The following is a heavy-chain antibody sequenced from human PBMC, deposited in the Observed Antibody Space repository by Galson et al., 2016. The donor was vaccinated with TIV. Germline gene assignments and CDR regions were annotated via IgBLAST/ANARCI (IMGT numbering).Heavy chain of an antibody. D-gene: IGHD5-18*01. J-gene: IGHJ6*02. Sequence: SLRLSCAAPGFTFDDYAMHWVRQPPGKGLEWVSSINWHGNSVVYADSVKGRFTISRDNGKTSLYLQMNSLRPEDTALYYCAKDRAADASMDYYFYHAMGVWGHGTAVTVSS. V-gene: IGHV3-9*01. CDR1: GFTFDDYA. CDR3: AKDRAADASMDYYFYHAMGV. CDR2: INWHGNSV.